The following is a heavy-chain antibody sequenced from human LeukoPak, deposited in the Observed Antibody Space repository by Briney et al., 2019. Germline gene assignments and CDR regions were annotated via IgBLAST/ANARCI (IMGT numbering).Heavy chain of an antibody. CDR1: GGSISSSSYY. CDR2: TYYSGST. J-gene: IGHJ4*02. CDR3: ARREDGSGEYPFYY. V-gene: IGHV4-39*01. D-gene: IGHD3-10*01. Sequence: SETLSLTRTVSGGSISSSSYYWGWIRQPPGKGLEWIGSTYYSGSTYYNPSLKSRVTISVDTSKNQFSLKLSSVTAADTAVYYCARREDGSGEYPFYYWGQGTLVTVSS.